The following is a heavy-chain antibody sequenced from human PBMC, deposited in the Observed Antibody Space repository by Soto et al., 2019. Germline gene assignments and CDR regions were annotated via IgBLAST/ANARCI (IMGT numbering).Heavy chain of an antibody. Sequence: LRLSCVASGFTFDTYGIHWVRQAPGKGLQWVALISYEGSNTYYADSVRGRFTISRDNSKNTLYLQMNSLRPEDTGLYYCARVTPGNNLYYFSGLDFWGQGTSVTVSS. J-gene: IGHJ6*02. CDR3: ARVTPGNNLYYFSGLDF. D-gene: IGHD1-1*01. CDR1: GFTFDTYG. V-gene: IGHV3-30-3*01. CDR2: ISYEGSNT.